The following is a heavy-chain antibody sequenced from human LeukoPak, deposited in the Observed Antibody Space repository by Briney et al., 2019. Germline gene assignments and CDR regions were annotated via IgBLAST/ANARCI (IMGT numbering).Heavy chain of an antibody. CDR1: GFTFSSYW. D-gene: IGHD6-19*01. CDR2: INHNGNVN. V-gene: IGHV3-7*03. Sequence: QPGGSLRLSCAASGFTFSSYWMNWARQAPGKGLEWVASINHNGNVNYYVDSVKGRFTISRDNAKNSLYLQMNSLRAEDTAVYYCASLASEQWQIYPLPHYYYGMDVWGQGTTVTVSS. CDR3: ASLASEQWQIYPLPHYYYGMDV. J-gene: IGHJ6*02.